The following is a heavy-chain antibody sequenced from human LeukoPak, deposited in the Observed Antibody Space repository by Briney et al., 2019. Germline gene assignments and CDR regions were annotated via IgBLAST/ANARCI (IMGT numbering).Heavy chain of an antibody. D-gene: IGHD3-3*01. V-gene: IGHV1-18*01. CDR3: ARGYYDFWSGSHYFDY. J-gene: IGHJ4*02. CDR2: ISAYNGNT. CDR1: GYTFTSYG. Sequence: ASVKVSCKASGYTFTSYGISWVRQAPGQGLEWMGWISAYNGNTNYAQKLQGRVTMTTDTSTSTVYMELRSLRSDDTAVYYCARGYYDFWSGSHYFDYWGQGTLVTVSS.